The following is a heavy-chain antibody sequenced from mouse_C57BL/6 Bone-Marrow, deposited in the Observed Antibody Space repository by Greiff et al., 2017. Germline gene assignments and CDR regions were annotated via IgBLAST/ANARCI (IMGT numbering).Heavy chain of an antibody. CDR1: GYTFTSYW. CDR2: IYPGSGST. D-gene: IGHD1-1*01. Sequence: QVQLQQSGAELVKPGASVKMSCKASGYTFTSYWITWVKQRPGQGLEWIGDIYPGSGSTNYNEKFKSKATLTVDTSSSTAYMQLSSLTSEDSAVYYCARDPLYYYGSSYSAYWGQGTLVTVSA. V-gene: IGHV1-55*01. J-gene: IGHJ3*01. CDR3: ARDPLYYYGSSYSAY.